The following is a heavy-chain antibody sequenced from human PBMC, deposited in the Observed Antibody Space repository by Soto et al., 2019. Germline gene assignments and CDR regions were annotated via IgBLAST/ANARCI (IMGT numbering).Heavy chain of an antibody. CDR1: GFTFSNYG. CDR3: ARDIESVTAKHFFYYYAMDV. J-gene: IGHJ6*02. Sequence: ASLKVSCKASGFTFSNYGLNWVRQAPGQGLEWMGWASANNGHTNYAQNLQGRDSMTTDTSTSTAYMELRGLTFDDTAVYYCARDIESVTAKHFFYYYAMDVWGQGTTATVPS. CDR2: ASANNGHT. V-gene: IGHV1-18*01. D-gene: IGHD2-8*01.